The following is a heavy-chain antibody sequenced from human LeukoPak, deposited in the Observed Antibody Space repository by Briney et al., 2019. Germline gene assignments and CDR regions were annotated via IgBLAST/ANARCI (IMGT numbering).Heavy chain of an antibody. CDR2: IYYSGST. CDR3: ARQSGGATVTTIFDY. CDR1: GGSISSGGYY. J-gene: IGHJ4*02. V-gene: IGHV4-31*03. Sequence: PSETLSLTCTVSGGSISSGGYYWSWIRQHPGKGLEWIGYIYYSGSTYYNPSLKSRVTISVDTSKNQFSLKLSSVTAADTAVYYCARQSGGATVTTIFDYWGQGTLVTVSS. D-gene: IGHD4-17*01.